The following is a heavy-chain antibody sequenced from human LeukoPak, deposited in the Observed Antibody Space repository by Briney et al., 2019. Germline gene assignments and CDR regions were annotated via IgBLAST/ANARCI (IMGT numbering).Heavy chain of an antibody. CDR2: IYYSGST. Sequence: SETLSLTCTVSGGSISSYYWSWLRQPPGKGLEWIGYIYYSGSTNYNPSLKSRVTISVDTSKNQFSLKLSSVTAADTAVYYCARHTAVAGRRGWFDPWGQGTLVTVSS. D-gene: IGHD6-19*01. CDR3: ARHTAVAGRRGWFDP. CDR1: GGSISSYY. V-gene: IGHV4-59*08. J-gene: IGHJ5*02.